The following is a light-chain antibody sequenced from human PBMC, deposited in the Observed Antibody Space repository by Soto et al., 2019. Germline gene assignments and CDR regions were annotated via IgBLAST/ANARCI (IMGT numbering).Light chain of an antibody. V-gene: IGLV2-14*03. CDR1: SSDVGGYNY. J-gene: IGLJ1*01. Sequence: QSALTQPASVSGAPGHSIAISFTGTSSDVGGYNYVSWYQHHPGKAPKLMVYDVSNRPSGVSNRFSGSKSGNTASLTISGLQAEDEADYYCSSYTSSSTYVFGTGTKVTDL. CDR3: SSYTSSSTYV. CDR2: DVS.